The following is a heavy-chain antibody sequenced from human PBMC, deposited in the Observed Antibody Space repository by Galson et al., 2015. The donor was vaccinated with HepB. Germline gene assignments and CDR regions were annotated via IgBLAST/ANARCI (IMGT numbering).Heavy chain of an antibody. Sequence: SLRLSCAASGFTFSNAWMSWVRQAPGKGLEWVGRIKSKTDGGTTDYAAPVKGRFTISRDDSKNTLYLQMNSLKTEDTAVYYCTTDFAADYGDYVLNWYFDLWGRGTLVTVSS. D-gene: IGHD4-17*01. CDR1: GFTFSNAW. CDR2: IKSKTDGGTT. J-gene: IGHJ2*01. V-gene: IGHV3-15*01. CDR3: TTDFAADYGDYVLNWYFDL.